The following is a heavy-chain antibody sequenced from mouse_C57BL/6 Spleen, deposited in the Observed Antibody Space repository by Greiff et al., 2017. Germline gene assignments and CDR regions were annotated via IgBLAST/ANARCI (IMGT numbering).Heavy chain of an antibody. J-gene: IGHJ3*01. Sequence: EVQGVESGGGLVKPGGSLKLSCAASGFTFSDYGMHWVRQAPEKGLEWVAYISSGSSTIYYADTVKGRFTISRDNAKNTLFLQMTSLMSDDTAMYYCAREGYDYLAWFAYWGQGTLVTVSA. CDR3: AREGYDYLAWFAY. CDR1: GFTFSDYG. CDR2: ISSGSSTI. D-gene: IGHD2-4*01. V-gene: IGHV5-17*01.